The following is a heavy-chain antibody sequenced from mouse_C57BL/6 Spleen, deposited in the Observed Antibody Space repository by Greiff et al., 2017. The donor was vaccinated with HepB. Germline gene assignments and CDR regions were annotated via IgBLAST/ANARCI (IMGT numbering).Heavy chain of an antibody. CDR2: IHPNSGST. CDR1: GYTFTSYW. CDR3: AREGLGQAMDY. V-gene: IGHV1-64*01. D-gene: IGHD4-1*01. Sequence: QVQLQQPGAELVKPGASVKLSCKASGYTFTSYWMHWVKQRPGQGLEWIGMIHPNSGSTNYNEKFKSKATLTVDKSSSTAYMQLSSLTSEDSAVYYCAREGLGQAMDYWGQGTSVTVSS. J-gene: IGHJ4*01.